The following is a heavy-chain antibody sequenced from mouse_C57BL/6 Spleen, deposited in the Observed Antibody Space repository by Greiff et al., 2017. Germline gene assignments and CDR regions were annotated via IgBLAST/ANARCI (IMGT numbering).Heavy chain of an antibody. CDR3: AREGVYYYGSSLYYAMDY. Sequence: QVQLQQSGAELVRPGASVKLSCKASGYTFTDYYINWVKQRPGQGLEWIARIYPGSGNTYYNEKFKGKATLTAEKSSSTSYMQLSSLTSEDSAVYFCAREGVYYYGSSLYYAMDYWGQGTSVTVSS. CDR1: GYTFTDYY. D-gene: IGHD1-1*01. V-gene: IGHV1-76*01. CDR2: IYPGSGNT. J-gene: IGHJ4*01.